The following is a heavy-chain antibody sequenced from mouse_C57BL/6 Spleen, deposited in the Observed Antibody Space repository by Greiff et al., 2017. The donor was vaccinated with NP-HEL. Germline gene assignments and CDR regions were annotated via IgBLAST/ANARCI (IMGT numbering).Heavy chain of an antibody. V-gene: IGHV5-17*01. D-gene: IGHD1-1*01. CDR3: ARPHYYGSSYPYYAMDY. J-gene: IGHJ4*01. Sequence: EVKLVESGGGLVKPGGSLKLSCAASGFTFSDYGMHWVRQAPEKGLEWVAYISSGSSTIYYADTVKGRFTISRDNAKNTLFLQMTSLRSEDTAMYYCARPHYYGSSYPYYAMDYWGQGTSVTVSS. CDR1: GFTFSDYG. CDR2: ISSGSSTI.